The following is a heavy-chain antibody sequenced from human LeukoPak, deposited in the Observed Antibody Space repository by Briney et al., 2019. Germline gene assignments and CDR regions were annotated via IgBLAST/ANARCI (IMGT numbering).Heavy chain of an antibody. J-gene: IGHJ4*02. CDR1: GFTFSSYA. D-gene: IGHD5-12*01. CDR2: ISNRGGRT. Sequence: PGGSLRLSCAASGFTFSSYAMSWVRQAPGKGLEWVSSISNRGGRTLYTDSVKGRFTISRDNSKITLYLQVNSLRAEDTAVYYCAKSYNGYESKPDYWGQGTLVTVSS. V-gene: IGHV3-23*01. CDR3: AKSYNGYESKPDY.